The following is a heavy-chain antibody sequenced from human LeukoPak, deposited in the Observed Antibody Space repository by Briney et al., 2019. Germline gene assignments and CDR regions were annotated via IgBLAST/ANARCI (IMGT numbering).Heavy chain of an antibody. Sequence: GGSLTLSCAASGLTFSDAWMTWVRQAPGKGLEWVARIRSKTDGGTTSYAAPVKGRFTISRDDSKDTLYLQMNSLKTEDTAVYYCTTGGYFDYWGQGTLVTVSS. CDR3: TTGGYFDY. CDR2: IRSKTDGGTT. J-gene: IGHJ4*02. CDR1: GLTFSDAW. V-gene: IGHV3-15*01.